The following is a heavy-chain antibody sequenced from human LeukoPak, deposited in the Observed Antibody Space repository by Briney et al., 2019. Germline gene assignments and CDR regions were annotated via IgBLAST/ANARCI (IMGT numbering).Heavy chain of an antibody. D-gene: IGHD1-26*01. Sequence: GGSLRLSCAASGFKFSDYYMSWIRQAPGKGLEWVSAISGSGGSTYYADSVKGRFTISRDNSKNTLYLQMNSLRAEDTAVYYCAKVRGSYYIWGQGTLVTVSS. J-gene: IGHJ4*02. CDR2: ISGSGGST. CDR1: GFKFSDYY. CDR3: AKVRGSYYI. V-gene: IGHV3-23*01.